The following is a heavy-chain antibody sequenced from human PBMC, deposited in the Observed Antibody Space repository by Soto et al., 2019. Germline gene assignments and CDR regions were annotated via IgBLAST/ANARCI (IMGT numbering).Heavy chain of an antibody. CDR1: GFTFTTYA. D-gene: IGHD5-18*01. CDR3: ARAPGPVDTPMFAFDY. Sequence: SLRLSCAASGFTFTTYAMDRVRQAPGKGLEWVTTISYEGRLIYFGDASNGRFTVSRDNSKSTMYLRMVSLRPKDPALFYCARAPGPVDTPMFAFDYWGQGTWVTDS. J-gene: IGHJ4*02. CDR2: ISYEGRLI. V-gene: IGHV3-30*04.